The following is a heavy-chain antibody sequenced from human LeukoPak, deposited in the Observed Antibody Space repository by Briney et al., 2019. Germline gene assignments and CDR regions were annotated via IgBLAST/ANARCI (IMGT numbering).Heavy chain of an antibody. D-gene: IGHD3-22*01. V-gene: IGHV3-30*18. CDR2: ISYDGSNK. Sequence: GRSLRLSCAASGFTFSDYGMHWVRQAPGKGLEWVAVISYDGSNKYYSDSVKGRFTISRDNSKNTLYLQMNSLRAEDTAVYYCAKAAGSGYYADYWGQGTLVTVPS. J-gene: IGHJ4*02. CDR1: GFTFSDYG. CDR3: AKAAGSGYYADY.